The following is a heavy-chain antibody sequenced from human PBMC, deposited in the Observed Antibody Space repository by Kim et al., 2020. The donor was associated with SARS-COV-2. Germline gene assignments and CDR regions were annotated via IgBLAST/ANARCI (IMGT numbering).Heavy chain of an antibody. Sequence: SVKVSCKASGGTFSSYAISWVRQAPGQGLVWMGGIIPIFGTANYAQKFQGRVTITADESTSTAYMELSSLRSEDMAVYYCARARGAAAGAYYYYYGMDVWGKGTTVTVSS. CDR3: ARARGAAAGAYYYYYGMDV. CDR2: IIPIFGTA. V-gene: IGHV1-69*13. CDR1: GGTFSSYA. D-gene: IGHD6-13*01. J-gene: IGHJ6*04.